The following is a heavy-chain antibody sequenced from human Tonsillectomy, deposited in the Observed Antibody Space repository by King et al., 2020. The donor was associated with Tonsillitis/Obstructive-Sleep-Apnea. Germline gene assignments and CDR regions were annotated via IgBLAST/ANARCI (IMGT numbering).Heavy chain of an antibody. V-gene: IGHV2-5*02. D-gene: IGHD6-6*01. CDR1: GFSLSTSGVG. CDR2: IYWDVDK. CDR3: AHSLIAARFSDY. Sequence: ITLKESGPTLVKPTQTLTLTCTFSGFSLSTSGVGVGWIRQPPGKALEWLALIYWDVDKRYSPFLKSRLTITKDTSKNQVVLTMTNMDPVDTATYYCAHSLIAARFSDYWGQGTLVTVSS. J-gene: IGHJ4*02.